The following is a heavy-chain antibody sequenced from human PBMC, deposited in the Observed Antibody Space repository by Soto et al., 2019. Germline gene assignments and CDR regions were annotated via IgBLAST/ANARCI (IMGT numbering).Heavy chain of an antibody. Sequence: PWGSLRLSCAASGFTFISYAIICFRHAPGKWLEWVSAISGSGGSTYYADSVKGRFTISRDNSKNTLYLQMNSLRAEDTAVYYCAKDPPFGWLFDYWGQGTLVTVSS. CDR1: GFTFISYA. CDR3: AKDPPFGWLFDY. J-gene: IGHJ4*02. V-gene: IGHV3-23*01. CDR2: ISGSGGST. D-gene: IGHD5-18*01.